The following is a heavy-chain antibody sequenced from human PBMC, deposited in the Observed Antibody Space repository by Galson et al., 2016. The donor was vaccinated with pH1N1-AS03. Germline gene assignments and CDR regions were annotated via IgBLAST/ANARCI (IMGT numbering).Heavy chain of an antibody. CDR1: GGTLNNYA. D-gene: IGHD3-10*01. Sequence: SVKVSCKASGGTLNNYAVNWVRQAPGQGLEWMGGISPIFGSANHAKKFQGRVTITADIFTNTAYMELSGLSSEDTAVYYGARGLTYHFGSGSVFWGQGTLVTVSS. V-gene: IGHV1-69*06. CDR3: ARGLTYHFGSGSVF. J-gene: IGHJ4*02. CDR2: ISPIFGSA.